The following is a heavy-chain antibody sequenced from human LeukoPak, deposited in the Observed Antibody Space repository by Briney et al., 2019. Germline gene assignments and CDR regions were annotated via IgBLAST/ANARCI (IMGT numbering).Heavy chain of an antibody. CDR2: IWYDGSNE. V-gene: IGHV3-33*01. D-gene: IGHD3-22*01. J-gene: IGHJ4*02. CDR3: ARVAMSDSSGYCDY. CDR1: GFIFSDYA. Sequence: GRSLRLSCAASGFIFSDYAMHWVRQAPGKGLEWVAVIWYDGSNENYANSVRGRFTVSTDNSKKTLYLHMDSVRVEDTGIYYCARVAMSDSSGYCDYWGQGTLVTVSS.